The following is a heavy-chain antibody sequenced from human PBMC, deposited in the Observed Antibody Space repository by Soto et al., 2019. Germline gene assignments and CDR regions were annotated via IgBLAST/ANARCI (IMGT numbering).Heavy chain of an antibody. V-gene: IGHV3-33*01. Sequence: QVQLVESGGGVVQPGRSLRLSCAASGFTFSSYGMHWVRQAPGKGLEWVAVIWYDGSNKYYADSVKGRFTISRDNSKNTLYLQMNSLRVEDTAVYYCARDPPLYSSSWYWWYFDLWGCGTLVTVSS. J-gene: IGHJ2*01. CDR1: GFTFSSYG. D-gene: IGHD6-13*01. CDR3: ARDPPLYSSSWYWWYFDL. CDR2: IWYDGSNK.